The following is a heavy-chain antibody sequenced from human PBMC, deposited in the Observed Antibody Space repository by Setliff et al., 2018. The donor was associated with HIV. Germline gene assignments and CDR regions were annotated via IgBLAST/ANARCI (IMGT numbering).Heavy chain of an antibody. CDR1: GYTFTGYY. J-gene: IGHJ6*02. Sequence: GASVKVSCKASGYTFTGYYMHWVRQAPGQGLEWMGWISAYSGDTNYAQKVQGRVTLTTDTSTSTAYMELRRLRSDDTALYYCATVGFSRTYYATPYFYGLDVWGPGTTVTVSS. V-gene: IGHV1-18*04. CDR2: ISAYSGDT. D-gene: IGHD1-26*01. CDR3: ATVGFSRTYYATPYFYGLDV.